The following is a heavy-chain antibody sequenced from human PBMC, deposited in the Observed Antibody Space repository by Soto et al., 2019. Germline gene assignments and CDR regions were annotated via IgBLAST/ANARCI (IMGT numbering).Heavy chain of an antibody. D-gene: IGHD5-18*01. CDR1: GDSIRSSSY. CDR3: ARTLSVLGYTFGYFDY. Sequence: PSETLSLTCTVSGDSIRSSSYWGWIRQPPGKGLEWIGSIYSTGNTYYNPSLNSQVTISVDTSKNQFSLKLSSVTAADTVVYYCARTLSVLGYTFGYFDYWGQGTLVTVSS. CDR2: IYSTGNT. J-gene: IGHJ4*02. V-gene: IGHV4-39*01.